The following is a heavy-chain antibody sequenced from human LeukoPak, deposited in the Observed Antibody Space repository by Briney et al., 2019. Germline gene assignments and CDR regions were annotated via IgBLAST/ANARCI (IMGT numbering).Heavy chain of an antibody. J-gene: IGHJ4*02. Sequence: QPGGSLILSCAASGFAFTSYSMTWLRQAPGRGVEWVARIKEDGSHIYYVGFVKGRFTISSDHDKKSLYLQMNSLRAEDTAVYYCAREWWYLDHWGRGTLVTVSS. V-gene: IGHV3-7*03. CDR1: GFAFTSYS. CDR3: AREWWYLDH. CDR2: IKEDGSHI. D-gene: IGHD2-15*01.